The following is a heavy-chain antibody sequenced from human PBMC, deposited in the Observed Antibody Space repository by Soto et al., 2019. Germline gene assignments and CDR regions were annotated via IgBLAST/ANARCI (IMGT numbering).Heavy chain of an antibody. CDR3: VRQEVRGVIRWFDP. V-gene: IGHV3-23*01. CDR2: ISSGGGGT. D-gene: IGHD3-10*01. J-gene: IGHJ5*02. Sequence: GGSLRLSCAASGFTFSSYAMSWVRQAPGKGLEWVSGISSGGGGTYYADSVKGRFTISRDNSKNTLYLQMNSLRQEDTAVYYCVRQEVRGVIRWFDPWGQGTRVTVSS. CDR1: GFTFSSYA.